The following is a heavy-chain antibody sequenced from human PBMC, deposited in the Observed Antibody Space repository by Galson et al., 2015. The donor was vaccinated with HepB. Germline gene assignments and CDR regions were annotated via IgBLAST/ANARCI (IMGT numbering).Heavy chain of an antibody. J-gene: IGHJ4*02. V-gene: IGHV1-3*01. Sequence: SVKVSCKASGYTFTSYAMHWVRQAPGQRLEWMGWINAGNGNTKYSQKFQGRVTITRDTSASTAYMELSSLRAEDTAVYYCARVSSGYYQLDFDYWGQGTLVTVSS. D-gene: IGHD3-22*01. CDR1: GYTFTSYA. CDR3: ARVSSGYYQLDFDY. CDR2: INAGNGNT.